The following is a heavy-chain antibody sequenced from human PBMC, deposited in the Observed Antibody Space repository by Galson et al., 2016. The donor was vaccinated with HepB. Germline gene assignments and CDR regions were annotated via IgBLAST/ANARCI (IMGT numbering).Heavy chain of an antibody. J-gene: IGHJ6*04. Sequence: SLRLSCAASGFSFDDYAMHWVRQAPGKGLEWVSGISWNSGRIGYADSVKGRFTISRDNAKNSLYLQMNSLRAEDTALYYCAKEVFGLVVYPYYGMDVWGKGTTVIVSS. D-gene: IGHD2-8*02. V-gene: IGHV3-9*01. CDR1: GFSFDDYA. CDR3: AKEVFGLVVYPYYGMDV. CDR2: ISWNSGRI.